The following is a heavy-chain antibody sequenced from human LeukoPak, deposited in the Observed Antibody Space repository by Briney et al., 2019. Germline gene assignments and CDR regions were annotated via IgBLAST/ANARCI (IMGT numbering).Heavy chain of an antibody. Sequence: GGSLRLSCAASGFSFSSYAMSWVRQAPGKGLEWVSGISTSGGITSYTDSVKGRFTISRDNPRNTLHMQMNSLRAEDTAVYYCAIMHRYYDGSGYWVQWGQGTLVTVSS. CDR3: AIMHRYYDGSGYWVQ. J-gene: IGHJ4*02. V-gene: IGHV3-23*01. CDR2: ISTSGGIT. CDR1: GFSFSSYA. D-gene: IGHD3-22*01.